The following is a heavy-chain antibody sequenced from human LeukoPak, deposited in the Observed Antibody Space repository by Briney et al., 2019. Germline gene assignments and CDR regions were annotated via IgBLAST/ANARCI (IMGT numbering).Heavy chain of an antibody. CDR1: GVSISSSSYY. V-gene: IGHV4-39*01. CDR3: ARHAIVGATIGY. J-gene: IGHJ4*02. D-gene: IGHD1-26*01. CDR2: IYYSGST. Sequence: SETLSLTCTVSGVSISSSSYYWGWIRQPPGKGLEWIGSIYYSGSTYYNPSLKSRVTISVDTSKNQFSLKLSSVTAADTAVYYCARHAIVGATIGYWGQGTLVTVSS.